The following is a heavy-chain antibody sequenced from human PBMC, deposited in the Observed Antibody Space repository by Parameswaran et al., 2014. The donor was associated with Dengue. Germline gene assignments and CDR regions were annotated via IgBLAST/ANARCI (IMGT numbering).Heavy chain of an antibody. J-gene: IGHJ6*03. CDR2: IYYSGST. D-gene: IGHD3-3*01. Sequence: VRQAPGKGLEWIGYIYYSGSTYYNPSLKSRVTISVDTSKNQFSLKLSSVTAADTAVYYCARGWNYYYYMDVWGKGTTVTVSS. CDR3: ARGWNYYYYMDV. V-gene: IGHV4-31*02.